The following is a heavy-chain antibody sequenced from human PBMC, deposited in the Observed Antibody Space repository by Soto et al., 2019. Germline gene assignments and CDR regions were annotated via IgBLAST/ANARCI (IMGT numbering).Heavy chain of an antibody. D-gene: IGHD3-10*01. Sequence: PGESLKISCKASGCMFTEYWIGWVRQMPGKGLEWMGRIYPGDPDSDNRDTSSFPGHVTISIDKSTATAYLEWSSLKTSDTAIYYCARHVDGYGPSLDYWGQGTPVTVSS. CDR2: IYPGDPDSDN. V-gene: IGHV5-51*01. CDR1: GCMFTEYW. J-gene: IGHJ4*02. CDR3: ARHVDGYGPSLDY.